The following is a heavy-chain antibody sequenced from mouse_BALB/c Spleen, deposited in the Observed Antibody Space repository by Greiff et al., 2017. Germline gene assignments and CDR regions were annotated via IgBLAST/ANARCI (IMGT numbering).Heavy chain of an antibody. CDR2: IWGDGST. D-gene: IGHD4-1*01. J-gene: IGHJ1*01. CDR3: ARDPRGLWDSGDWYFDV. CDR1: GFSLTGYG. V-gene: IGHV2-6-7*01. Sequence: QVQLKESGPGRVAPSQSRSITCTVSGFSLTGYGVNWVRQPPGKGLEWLGMIWGDGSTDYNSALKSRLSISKDNSKSQVFLKMNSLQTDDTARYYCARDPRGLWDSGDWYFDVWGAGTTVTVSS.